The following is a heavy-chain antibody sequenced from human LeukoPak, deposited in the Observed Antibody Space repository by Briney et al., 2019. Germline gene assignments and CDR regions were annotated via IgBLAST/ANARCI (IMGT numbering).Heavy chain of an antibody. CDR3: ARDLAAVD. Sequence: GGSLRLSCTASGFTFTNYAMTWVRQAPGKGLEWVSTISGSGGSTYYADSVKGRFSISRDNSKNTLFLQMNSLRAEDTAVYYCARDLAAVDWGQGTLVTVSS. D-gene: IGHD6-13*01. CDR1: GFTFTNYA. CDR2: ISGSGGST. V-gene: IGHV3-23*01. J-gene: IGHJ4*02.